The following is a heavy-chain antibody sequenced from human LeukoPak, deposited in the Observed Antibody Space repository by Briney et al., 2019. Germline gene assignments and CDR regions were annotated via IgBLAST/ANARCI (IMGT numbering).Heavy chain of an antibody. D-gene: IGHD3-22*01. Sequence: PSETLSLTCTVSGGSISSSSYYWGWIRQPPGKGLEWIGSIYYSGSTYYNPSLKSRVTIPVDTSKNQFSLKLSSVTAADTAVYYCARLMTRARYYDSSGYYRPFDYWGQGTLVTVSS. CDR1: GGSISSSSYY. CDR2: IYYSGST. CDR3: ARLMTRARYYDSSGYYRPFDY. J-gene: IGHJ4*02. V-gene: IGHV4-39*07.